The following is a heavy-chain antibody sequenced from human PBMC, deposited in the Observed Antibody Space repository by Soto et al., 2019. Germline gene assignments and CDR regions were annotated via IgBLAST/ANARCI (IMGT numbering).Heavy chain of an antibody. D-gene: IGHD4-17*01. V-gene: IGHV4-59*11. CDR3: ARTLEYGHMDF. CDR2: IYRGGST. J-gene: IGHJ6*03. Sequence: PSETLSLTCSVSGDSIRKLYWSWIRQPLGKGLEWIGYIYRGGSTKYNPSLKSRLTMSADTSKNQFSLKLTSVTAADTAVYYCARTLEYGHMDFWGNGTSVTVSS. CDR1: GDSIRKLY.